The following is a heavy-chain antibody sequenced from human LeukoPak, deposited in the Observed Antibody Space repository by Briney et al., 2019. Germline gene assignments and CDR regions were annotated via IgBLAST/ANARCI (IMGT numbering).Heavy chain of an antibody. Sequence: GGSLRLSCAASGFTFDDYAMHWVRQAPGKGLEWVSVITGDGGSTYYADSVKGRFTISRDNSKNSLYLQMNSLRTEDTALYYCARSFRYCSRTSCYALDYWGQGTLVTVSS. CDR3: ARSFRYCSRTSCYALDY. J-gene: IGHJ4*02. CDR2: ITGDGGST. CDR1: GFTFDDYA. V-gene: IGHV3-43*02. D-gene: IGHD2-2*01.